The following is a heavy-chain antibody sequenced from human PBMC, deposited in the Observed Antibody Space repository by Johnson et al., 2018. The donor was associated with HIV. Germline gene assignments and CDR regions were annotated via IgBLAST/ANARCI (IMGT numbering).Heavy chain of an antibody. CDR2: LYSGGSR. CDR1: GFTVSSSY. D-gene: IGHD3-22*01. J-gene: IGHJ3*02. CDR3: PREGYYDSSGYYADAFDI. Sequence: EVQLVESGGGLVQPGGSLRLSCAASGFTVSSSYMSWVRQAPGKGLEWVSVLYSGGSRYYADSVKGRFIISRDNSKNTLYLQLNSLRPEDTAVCYCPREGYYDSSGYYADAFDIWGQGTMVTGSS. V-gene: IGHV3-66*02.